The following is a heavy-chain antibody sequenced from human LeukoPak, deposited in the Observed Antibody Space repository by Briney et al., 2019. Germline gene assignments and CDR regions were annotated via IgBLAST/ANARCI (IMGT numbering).Heavy chain of an antibody. CDR3: ARSHYVVVSAAIPRVDY. D-gene: IGHD2-2*02. V-gene: IGHV4-39*01. CDR2: IYYSGST. CDR1: CGSISSSSYY. J-gene: IGHJ4*02. Sequence: SETLSLTCTVSCGSISSSSYYWGWIRQPPGKGLEWIGSIYYSGSTYYNPSLKSRVAISVDTSKNQFSLKLSSVTAADTAVYYCARSHYVVVSAAIPRVDYWGQGTLVTVSS.